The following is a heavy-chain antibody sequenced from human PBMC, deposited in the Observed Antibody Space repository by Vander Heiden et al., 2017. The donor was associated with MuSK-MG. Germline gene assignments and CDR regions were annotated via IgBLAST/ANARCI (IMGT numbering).Heavy chain of an antibody. D-gene: IGHD6-19*01. V-gene: IGHV4-39*01. Sequence: QLQLQESGPGVVKPSETLSLTCAVSGGSISSSSCYWGWIRQPPGKGLEWIGSIYYSGSTYYNPSLKSRVTISVDTSKNQFSLKLSSVTAADTAVYYCARRVAVAGTPFDFWGQGTLVTVSS. CDR3: ARRVAVAGTPFDF. J-gene: IGHJ4*02. CDR1: GGSISSSSCY. CDR2: IYYSGST.